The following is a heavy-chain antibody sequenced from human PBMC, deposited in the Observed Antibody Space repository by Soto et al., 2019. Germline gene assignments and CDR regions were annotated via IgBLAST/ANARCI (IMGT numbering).Heavy chain of an antibody. Sequence: EVQLVESGGSLVQPGGSLRLSCAASGFTFSSYSMNWVRQAPGKGLEWVSYISSSSSTIYYADSVKGRFTISRDNAKNSLYLQMNSLRAEDTAVYYCARDRYCSSTSCYRYYFDYWGQGTLVTVSS. J-gene: IGHJ4*02. V-gene: IGHV3-48*01. CDR3: ARDRYCSSTSCYRYYFDY. D-gene: IGHD2-2*02. CDR2: ISSSSSTI. CDR1: GFTFSSYS.